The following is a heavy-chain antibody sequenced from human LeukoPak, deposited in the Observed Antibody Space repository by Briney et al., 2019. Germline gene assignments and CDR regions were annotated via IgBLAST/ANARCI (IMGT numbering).Heavy chain of an antibody. Sequence: PSQTLSLTCTVSGGSISSGGYYWSWIRQHPGKGLEWIGYIYYSGSTYYNPSLKSRVTISVDTSKNQFSLKLSSVTAADTVVYYCARDPNWGDYGGNGGYFDYWGQGTLVTVSS. D-gene: IGHD4-17*01. CDR2: IYYSGST. V-gene: IGHV4-31*03. CDR3: ARDPNWGDYGGNGGYFDY. CDR1: GGSISSGGYY. J-gene: IGHJ4*02.